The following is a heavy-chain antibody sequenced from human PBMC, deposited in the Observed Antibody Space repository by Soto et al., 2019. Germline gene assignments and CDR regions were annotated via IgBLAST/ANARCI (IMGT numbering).Heavy chain of an antibody. CDR2: ISYDGSNK. CDR1: GFTFSSYA. CDR3: AKQFEDYYDSSGYYPLGY. D-gene: IGHD3-22*01. V-gene: IGHV3-30*04. J-gene: IGHJ4*02. Sequence: PGGSLRLSCAASGFTFSSYAMHWVRQAPGKGLEWVAVISYDGSNKYYADSVKGRFTISRDNSKNTLYLQMNSLRAEDTAVYYCAKQFEDYYDSSGYYPLGYWGQGTLVTVSS.